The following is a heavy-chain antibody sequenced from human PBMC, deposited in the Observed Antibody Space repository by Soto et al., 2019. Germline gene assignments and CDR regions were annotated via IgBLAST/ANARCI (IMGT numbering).Heavy chain of an antibody. CDR1: GFTFSDYY. V-gene: IGHV3-11*01. Sequence: GGSLRLSCAASGFTFSDYYMSWIRQAPGKGLEWVSYISSSGSTIYYADSVKGRFTISRDNAKNSLYLQMNSLRAEDTAVYYCARQFPTDNYGNRLDPWGQGTLVTVSS. D-gene: IGHD4-17*01. J-gene: IGHJ5*02. CDR2: ISSSGSTI. CDR3: ARQFPTDNYGNRLDP.